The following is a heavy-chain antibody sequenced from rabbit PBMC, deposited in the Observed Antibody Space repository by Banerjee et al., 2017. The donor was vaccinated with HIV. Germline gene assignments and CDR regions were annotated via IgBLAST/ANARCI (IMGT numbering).Heavy chain of an antibody. D-gene: IGHD1-1*01. CDR2: IAPVFGST. J-gene: IGHJ3*01. Sequence: QSLEESGGDLVKPGASLTLTCTASGFSFSSSYYMCWVRQAPGKGLEWIGYIAPVFGSTYYASWVNGRFTISSHNAQNTLYLQLNSLTAADTATYFCVRAYASSSGYYLWGQGTLVTVS. V-gene: IGHV1S40*01. CDR3: VRAYASSSGYYL. CDR1: GFSFSSSYY.